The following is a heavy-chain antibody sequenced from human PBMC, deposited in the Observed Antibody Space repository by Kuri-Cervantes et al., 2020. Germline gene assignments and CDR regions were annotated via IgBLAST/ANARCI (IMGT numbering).Heavy chain of an antibody. D-gene: IGHD1-26*01. Sequence: SETLSLTCTVSGGSISGSSYYWGWIRQPPGKGLEWIGSIYYSGSTYYNPSLKSRVTISVDTSKNQFSLKLSSVTAADTALYYCARNSWGRDSFDIWGQGTMVTVSS. CDR2: IYYSGST. CDR1: GGSISGSSYY. CDR3: ARNSWGRDSFDI. J-gene: IGHJ3*02. V-gene: IGHV4-39*01.